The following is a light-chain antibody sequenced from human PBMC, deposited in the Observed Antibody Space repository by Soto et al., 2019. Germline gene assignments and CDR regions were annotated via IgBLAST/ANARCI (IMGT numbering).Light chain of an antibody. CDR1: SSDVGGYNY. J-gene: IGLJ1*01. Sequence: QSALTQPASVSGSPGQSITISCTGTSSDVGGYNYVSWYQQHPGKAPKLMIYEVSNRPSGISNRFSGSRSGNTASLTISGLQAEDEAEYCCSSYTSSSTLVFGTGTKVNV. CDR2: EVS. CDR3: SSYTSSSTLV. V-gene: IGLV2-14*01.